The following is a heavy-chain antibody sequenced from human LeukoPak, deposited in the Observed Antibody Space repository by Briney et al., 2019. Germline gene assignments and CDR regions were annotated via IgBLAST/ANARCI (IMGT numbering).Heavy chain of an antibody. CDR1: GFTFKSYA. D-gene: IGHD3-10*01. Sequence: HPGGSLRLSCVASGFTFKSYAMNWVRQAPGKGLEWVSGTTNGGTAHYGDSVKGRFTISRDNSKSTLYLQMNTLSAEDTAVYYCAKGFFGSGSYYNPYFHYWGQGTLVTVSS. CDR3: AKGFFGSGSYYNPYFHY. V-gene: IGHV3-23*01. CDR2: TTNGGTA. J-gene: IGHJ4*02.